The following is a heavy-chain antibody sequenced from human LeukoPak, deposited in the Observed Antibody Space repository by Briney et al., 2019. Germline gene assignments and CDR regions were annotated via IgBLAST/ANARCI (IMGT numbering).Heavy chain of an antibody. Sequence: GGSLRLSCAVSGFTFTNYWMSWARQSPGKGLEWVANIKQDGSEKYYVDSVKGRFTISRDNAKNSLYLQMNSLRAEDTAVYYCARDHLGRAATGPSLVDWGHGTLVTVSS. CDR2: IKQDGSEK. CDR1: GFTFTNYW. V-gene: IGHV3-7*01. CDR3: ARDHLGRAATGPSLVD. J-gene: IGHJ4*01. D-gene: IGHD6-13*01.